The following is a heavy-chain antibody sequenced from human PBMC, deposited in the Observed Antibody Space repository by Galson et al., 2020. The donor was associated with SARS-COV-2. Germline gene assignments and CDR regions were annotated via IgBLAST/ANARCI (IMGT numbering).Heavy chain of an antibody. J-gene: IGHJ4*01. Sequence: ASVKVSCKTSGYTFAGYYMHWVRQAPGQGLEWMGCINPNTGDTKYAQTFQGRVTMTRDTSISTAYMELSSLRSDDTAVFYCARDRYFDSSGGPVYYFDYWGHGTLVTVSS. V-gene: IGHV1-2*02. CDR3: ARDRYFDSSGGPVYYFDY. CDR1: GYTFAGYY. D-gene: IGHD3-22*01. CDR2: INPNTGDT.